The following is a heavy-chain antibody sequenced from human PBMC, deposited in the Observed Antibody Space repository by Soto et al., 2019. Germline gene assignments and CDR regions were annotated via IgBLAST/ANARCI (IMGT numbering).Heavy chain of an antibody. CDR2: FDPEDGET. D-gene: IGHD2-8*01. CDR1: GYTLTELS. Sequence: ASVKVSCKVSGYTLTELSMHWVRQAPGKGLEWMGGFDPEDGETIYAQKFQGRVTMTEDTSTDTAYMELSSLRSEDTAVYYCATGRRGDCTNGVCYTSDIDYWGQGTLVTVSS. J-gene: IGHJ4*02. V-gene: IGHV1-24*01. CDR3: ATGRRGDCTNGVCYTSDIDY.